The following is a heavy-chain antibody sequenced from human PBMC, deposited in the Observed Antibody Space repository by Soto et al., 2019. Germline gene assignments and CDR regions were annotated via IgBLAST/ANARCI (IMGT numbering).Heavy chain of an antibody. CDR3: ARPGFGPLHGLVDV. CDR2: IMYIGYS. V-gene: IGHV4-59*08. Sequence: QVQLQESGPGLVKPSETLSLTCTVSGDSLTNYYCSWFRQPPGKGLEWIGYIMYIGYSAYNLSVRRRVTISMDTSKTHFSLRLASVTATATAVSYCARPGFGPLHGLVDVWGQGPTVIVSS. D-gene: IGHD3-10*01. J-gene: IGHJ6*02. CDR1: GDSLTNYY.